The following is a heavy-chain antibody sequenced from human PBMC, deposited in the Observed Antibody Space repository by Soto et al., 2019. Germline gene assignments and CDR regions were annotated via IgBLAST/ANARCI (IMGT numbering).Heavy chain of an antibody. J-gene: IGHJ4*02. CDR2: IKQDGSAK. D-gene: IGHD2-15*01. Sequence: EVQLVESGGGLVQPGGSLRLSCAASGFTFSSYWMTWVRQAPGKGLEWVANIKQDGSAKYYVDSVKGRFTISRDNAKNSLYLQMNSLRAEDTSVYYCASLLKTIVLYVLLVGSFDYWGQGTLVTVSS. V-gene: IGHV3-7*01. CDR3: ASLLKTIVLYVLLVGSFDY. CDR1: GFTFSSYW.